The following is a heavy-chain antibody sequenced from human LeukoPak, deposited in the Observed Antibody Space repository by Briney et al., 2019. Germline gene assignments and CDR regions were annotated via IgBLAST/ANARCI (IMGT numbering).Heavy chain of an antibody. Sequence: SETLSLTCAVYGGSFSGYYWSWIRQPPGKGLEWIGEINHSGSTNYNPSLKSRVTISVDTSKNQFSLKLSSVTAADMAVYYCARTMVRGVINSFDPWGQGTLVTVSS. CDR2: INHSGST. J-gene: IGHJ5*02. CDR1: GGSFSGYY. V-gene: IGHV4-34*01. CDR3: ARTMVRGVINSFDP. D-gene: IGHD3-10*01.